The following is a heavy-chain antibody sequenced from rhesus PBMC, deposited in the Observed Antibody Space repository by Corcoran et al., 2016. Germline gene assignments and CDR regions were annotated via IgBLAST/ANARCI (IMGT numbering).Heavy chain of an antibody. CDR3: STDPGGVCCTFDY. J-gene: IGHJ4*01. Sequence: EVQLVESGGGLVQPGGSLRLSCAASGFTFSSHGMSWVRQAPGKGLEWVSGITNTGDRTFYADSVKGRFTISRDNSKNTVSLRMNSLRAEDTAVYYCSTDPGGVCCTFDYWGQGVLVTVSS. V-gene: IGHV3S5*01. CDR1: GFTFSSHG. D-gene: IGHD2-39*02. CDR2: ITNTGDRT.